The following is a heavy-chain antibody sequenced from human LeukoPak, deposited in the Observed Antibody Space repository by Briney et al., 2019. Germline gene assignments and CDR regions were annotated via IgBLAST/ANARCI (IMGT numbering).Heavy chain of an antibody. Sequence: GGSLRLSCAASGFTFSSYSMNWVRQAPGKGLEWVSSISSSSSYIYYADSVKGRFTISRDNAKNSLYLQMNSLRSDDTAVYYCARATYDYLIKNWFDPWGQGTLVTVSS. CDR3: ARATYDYLIKNWFDP. V-gene: IGHV3-21*04. CDR1: GFTFSSYS. CDR2: ISSSSSYI. D-gene: IGHD5-12*01. J-gene: IGHJ5*02.